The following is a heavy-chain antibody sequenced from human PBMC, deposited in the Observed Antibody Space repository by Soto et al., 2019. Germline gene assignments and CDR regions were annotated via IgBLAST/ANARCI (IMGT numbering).Heavy chain of an antibody. D-gene: IGHD2-2*01. CDR3: ARVDDVVVVPADPNWFDP. V-gene: IGHV1-18*01. J-gene: IGHJ5*02. Sequence: QVQLVQSGAEVKKPGASVKVSCKASGYTFTSYGISWVRQAPGQGLEWMGWISAYNGNTNYAQKLQGRVTMTTDTSTRTAYLELRSLRSDDTAVYYCARVDDVVVVPADPNWFDPWGQGTLDTVSS. CDR2: ISAYNGNT. CDR1: GYTFTSYG.